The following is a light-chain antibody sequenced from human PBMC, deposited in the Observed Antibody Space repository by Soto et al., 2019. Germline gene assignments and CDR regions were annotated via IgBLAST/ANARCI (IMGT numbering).Light chain of an antibody. CDR1: QSISSY. J-gene: IGKJ2*01. V-gene: IGKV1-39*01. Sequence: DIPMTQSPSSLSASVGDRVTITCRASQSISSYLNWYQQKPGKAPKLLIYAASSLQSGVPSRFSGSGSGTDFTLTISSLQPEDFATYYCQQSYSTLMYTFGQGTKLEIK. CDR3: QQSYSTLMYT. CDR2: AAS.